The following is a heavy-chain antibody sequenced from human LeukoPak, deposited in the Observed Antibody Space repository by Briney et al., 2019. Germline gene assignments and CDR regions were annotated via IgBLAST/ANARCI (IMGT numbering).Heavy chain of an antibody. CDR3: VWAGAPTPSGAKYYFDY. V-gene: IGHV1-69*04. CDR2: IIPILGIA. D-gene: IGHD1-26*01. J-gene: IGHJ4*02. CDR1: GGTFSSYA. Sequence: GASVTVSCKASGGTFSSYAISWVRQAPGQGLEWMGRIIPILGIANYAQKFQGRVTITADRSTSTAYMELSSLRSEDTAVYYCVWAGAPTPSGAKYYFDYWGQGTLVTVPS.